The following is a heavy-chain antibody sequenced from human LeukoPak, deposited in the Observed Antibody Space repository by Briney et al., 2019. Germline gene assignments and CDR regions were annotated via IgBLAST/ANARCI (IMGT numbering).Heavy chain of an antibody. V-gene: IGHV1-3*01. CDR2: INAGNGNT. D-gene: IGHD3-3*01. Sequence: GASVKVSCKASGYTFTSYAMHWVRQAPGQRLEWMGWINAGNGNTKYSQKFQGRVTITRDTSASTASMELSSLRSEDTAVYYCARADYDFWSGYYTVWGQGTLVTVSS. CDR1: GYTFTSYA. J-gene: IGHJ4*02. CDR3: ARADYDFWSGYYTV.